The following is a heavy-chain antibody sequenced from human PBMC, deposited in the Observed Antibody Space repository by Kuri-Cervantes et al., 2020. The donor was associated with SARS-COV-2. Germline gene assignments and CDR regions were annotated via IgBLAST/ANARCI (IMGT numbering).Heavy chain of an antibody. J-gene: IGHJ2*01. V-gene: IGHV1-2*02. D-gene: IGHD3-3*01. CDR1: GYTFTGYY. Sequence: ASVKVSCKASGYTFTGYYMHWVRQAPGQGLEWMGWINPNSGGTNYAQKFQGRVTMTRDTSISTAYMELSRLRSGDTAVYYCASAPSLYNDFWSGNSFSWGRGSLVTVSS. CDR2: INPNSGGT. CDR3: ASAPSLYNDFWSGNSFS.